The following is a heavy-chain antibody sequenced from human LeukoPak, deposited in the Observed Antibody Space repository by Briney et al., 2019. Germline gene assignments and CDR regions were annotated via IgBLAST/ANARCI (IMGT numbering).Heavy chain of an antibody. CDR3: AGGNPPNSYYYNGMDV. D-gene: IGHD2-15*01. CDR1: GYTFTSYG. V-gene: IGHV1-3*01. Sequence: GASVKVSCKASGYTFTSYGVHWVRQAPGQRLEWMGWINPGNSHTQYSQMFQGRVTITRDTSAGTAYMELSSLRSEDTAVYYCAGGNPPNSYYYNGMDVWGQGTTVTVSS. J-gene: IGHJ6*02. CDR2: INPGNSHT.